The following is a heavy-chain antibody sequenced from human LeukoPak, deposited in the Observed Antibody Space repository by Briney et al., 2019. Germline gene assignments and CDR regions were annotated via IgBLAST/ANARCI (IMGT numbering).Heavy chain of an antibody. J-gene: IGHJ3*02. Sequence: SETLSLTCTVSGGSISSSSYYWGWIRQPPGKGLECIGSIYHSGSTYYNPSLKSRVTISLDTSKNQFSPKLSSVTAADTDMYYCAREMLGAISFDIWGQGTMVTVSS. CDR1: GGSISSSSYY. CDR2: IYHSGST. V-gene: IGHV4-39*07. CDR3: AREMLGAISFDI. D-gene: IGHD1-26*01.